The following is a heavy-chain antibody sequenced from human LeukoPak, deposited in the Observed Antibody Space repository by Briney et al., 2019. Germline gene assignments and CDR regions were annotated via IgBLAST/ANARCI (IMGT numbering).Heavy chain of an antibody. J-gene: IGHJ6*03. CDR2: VRYDGSDK. CDR3: AKGAGYGDLGYFYYMDV. D-gene: IGHD4-17*01. V-gene: IGHV3-30*02. Sequence: GGSLRLSCAASGFTFSTYGMHWARQAPGKGLEWVAFVRYDGSDKYYVDSVKGRFTISRDNSRNTLYLQMNSLRAEDTVVYYCAKGAGYGDLGYFYYMDVWGKGTTVTVSS. CDR1: GFTFSTYG.